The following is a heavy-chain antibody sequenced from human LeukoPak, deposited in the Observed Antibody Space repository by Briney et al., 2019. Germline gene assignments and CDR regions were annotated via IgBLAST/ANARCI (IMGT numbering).Heavy chain of an antibody. Sequence: RGSLRLSCAASGFTISSYAMSWVRHAPGEGLEWVSPISGSGGSTYYADSVKGRFSIARDNYKNTLYLQMNSLRAEDTAVYYCAKDAPVTDYDFWIGYYSFDYWGQGTLVTVSS. CDR1: GFTISSYA. CDR3: AKDAPVTDYDFWIGYYSFDY. D-gene: IGHD3-3*01. J-gene: IGHJ4*02. CDR2: ISGSGGST. V-gene: IGHV3-23*01.